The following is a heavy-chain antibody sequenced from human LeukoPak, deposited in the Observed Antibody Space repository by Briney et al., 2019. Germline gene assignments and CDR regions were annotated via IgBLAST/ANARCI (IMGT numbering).Heavy chain of an antibody. CDR2: INHSGST. D-gene: IGHD3-9*01. V-gene: IGHV4-34*01. Sequence: PSETLSLTCAVYGGSFSGYYWSWIRQPPGKGLEWIGEINHSGSTNYNPSLKSRVTISVDTSKNQFSLKLSSVTAADTAVYYCARAQRTEYDILTGYIFDYWGQGTLVTVSS. CDR1: GGSFSGYY. CDR3: ARAQRTEYDILTGYIFDY. J-gene: IGHJ4*02.